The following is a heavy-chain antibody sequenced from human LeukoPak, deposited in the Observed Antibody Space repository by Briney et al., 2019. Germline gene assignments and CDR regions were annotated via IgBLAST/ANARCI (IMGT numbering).Heavy chain of an antibody. CDR2: ISGSGGST. CDR3: AKVRDWSQYYLDY. Sequence: GGSLRLSCAASGFTFSSYEMNWVRQAPGKGLEWVSAISGSGGSTYNADSVKGRFTISRDNSKNTLYLQMNSLRAEDTAVYYCAKVRDWSQYYLDYWGQGTLVTVSS. V-gene: IGHV3-23*01. CDR1: GFTFSSYE. D-gene: IGHD3-9*01. J-gene: IGHJ4*02.